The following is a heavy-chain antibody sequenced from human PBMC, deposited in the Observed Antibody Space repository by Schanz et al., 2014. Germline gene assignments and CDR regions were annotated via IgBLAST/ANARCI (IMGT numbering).Heavy chain of an antibody. J-gene: IGHJ4*02. CDR1: GFTFSSYG. V-gene: IGHV3-30*18. CDR3: AKDTGYCHGGACYCFEY. Sequence: QVQLVESGGGVVQPGRSRRLSCDASGFTFSSYGMHWVRQAPGKGLEWVAVISYDGNNEDYADSVKGRFSISRDNSQNTLYLQMDSLRPEDTAVYFCAKDTGYCHGGACYCFEYWGLGILVTVS. D-gene: IGHD2-8*02. CDR2: ISYDGNNE.